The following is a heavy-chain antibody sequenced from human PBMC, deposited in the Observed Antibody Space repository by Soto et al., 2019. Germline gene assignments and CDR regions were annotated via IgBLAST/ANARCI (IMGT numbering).Heavy chain of an antibody. CDR1: GASISSGGSY. D-gene: IGHD3-3*01. V-gene: IGHV4-31*03. Sequence: QVQLQESGPGLVKPSQTLSLTCTVSGASISSGGSYWSWIRQRPGKGLEWIGYIFYSGSFYYTPSLKGRVMISPHTSKNQFYLRLTSVTAADSAVYYCAGAPETPPIFGVVRPYFFDYWGQGTLVTVSS. CDR3: AGAPETPPIFGVVRPYFFDY. CDR2: IFYSGSF. J-gene: IGHJ4*02.